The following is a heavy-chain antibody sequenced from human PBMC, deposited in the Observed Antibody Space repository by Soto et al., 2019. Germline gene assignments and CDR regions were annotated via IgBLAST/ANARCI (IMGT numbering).Heavy chain of an antibody. CDR2: IYYSGST. CDR1: GGSISSSSYY. D-gene: IGHD2-21*01. Sequence: QLQLQESGPGLVKPSETLSLTCTVSGGSISSSSYYWGWIRQPPGKGLEWIGSIYYSGSTYYNPSLKSRVTISVDTSKNQCSLKLSSVTAADTAVYYCARLNGRVSIWPTDAFDIWGQGTMVTVSS. V-gene: IGHV4-39*01. J-gene: IGHJ3*02. CDR3: ARLNGRVSIWPTDAFDI.